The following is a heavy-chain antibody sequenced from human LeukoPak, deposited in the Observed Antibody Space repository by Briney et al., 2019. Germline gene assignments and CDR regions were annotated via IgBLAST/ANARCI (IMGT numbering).Heavy chain of an antibody. J-gene: IGHJ4*02. CDR3: ARDTITVTTPYFDY. CDR2: INSDSGGT. V-gene: IGHV1-2*02. CDR1: GYTFTGYY. D-gene: IGHD4-17*01. Sequence: GASVKVSCKASGYTFTGYYIDWVGQAPGQGLEWMGWINSDSGGTNYAQKFQGRVTMTRDTSTSTAYMELSSLRSDDTAFYYCARDTITVTTPYFDYWGQGTLVTVPS.